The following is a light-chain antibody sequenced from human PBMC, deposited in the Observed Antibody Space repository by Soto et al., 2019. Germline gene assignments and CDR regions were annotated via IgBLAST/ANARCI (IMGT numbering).Light chain of an antibody. V-gene: IGKV3-15*01. J-gene: IGKJ5*01. Sequence: IALTHSPDTLSVSPGERATLSCRASRSVRFSLGWYQQKPAQAPRLLIYDTSTRATGVPAKFSGSGSGTEFTLTISSLQYEAIEIYYCHKYKSCAPFNFGQGTRLEIK. CDR1: RSVRFS. CDR3: HKYKSCAPFN. CDR2: DTS.